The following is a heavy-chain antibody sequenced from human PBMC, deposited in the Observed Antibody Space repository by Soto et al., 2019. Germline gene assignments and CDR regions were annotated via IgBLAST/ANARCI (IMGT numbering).Heavy chain of an antibody. CDR3: ARGGYSNSGYDLNYYYYGMDV. CDR1: GYTFTSYG. Sequence: ASVKVSCKASGYTFTSYGISWVRQAPGQGLEWMGWISAYNGNTNYAQKLQGRVTMTTDTSTSTAYMELRSLRSDDTAVYYCARGGYSNSGYDLNYYYYGMDVGGQGTTVTVSS. J-gene: IGHJ6*02. D-gene: IGHD5-12*01. V-gene: IGHV1-18*01. CDR2: ISAYNGNT.